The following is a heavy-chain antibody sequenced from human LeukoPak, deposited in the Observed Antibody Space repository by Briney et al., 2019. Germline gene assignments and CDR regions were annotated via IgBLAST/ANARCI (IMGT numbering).Heavy chain of an antibody. CDR2: INSGGST. Sequence: GGSLRLSCAASGFTFSTYAMSWGRQAPGKGLEWVAAINSGGSTYYADSLKGRFTISRDNSKNTLYLQMNSLRADDTAVYYCAKDWPSEWQQLPDYDAFDIWGQGTMVTVSS. CDR3: AKDWPSEWQQLPDYDAFDI. D-gene: IGHD6-13*01. J-gene: IGHJ3*02. V-gene: IGHV3-23*01. CDR1: GFTFSTYA.